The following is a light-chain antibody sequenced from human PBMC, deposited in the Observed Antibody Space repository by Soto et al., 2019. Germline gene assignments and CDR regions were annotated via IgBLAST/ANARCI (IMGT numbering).Light chain of an antibody. V-gene: IGKV3-20*01. Sequence: EIVLTQSPGTLSLSPGERATLSCRASQSVSDSSLAWFQQRPGQAPRLLIYGASSRATGIPDRFSGSGSGTDFTLTISRLEPEDFAVYYCQQYSSSPRTFGQGTKVEIK. CDR3: QQYSSSPRT. CDR2: GAS. J-gene: IGKJ1*01. CDR1: QSVSDSS.